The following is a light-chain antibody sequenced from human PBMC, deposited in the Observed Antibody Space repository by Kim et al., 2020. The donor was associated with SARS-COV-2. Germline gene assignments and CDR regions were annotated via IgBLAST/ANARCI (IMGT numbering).Light chain of an antibody. Sequence: GQAVTITCQGDTIRNHCVIWYHQRPGQTPVLVMYGRNIRSSGIPDRFSGSRSGNTASLTITGAEAEDETDYYCNSRDSSGYLGVFGGGTQLTVL. CDR1: TIRNHC. CDR3: NSRDSSGYLGV. V-gene: IGLV3-19*01. J-gene: IGLJ3*02. CDR2: GRN.